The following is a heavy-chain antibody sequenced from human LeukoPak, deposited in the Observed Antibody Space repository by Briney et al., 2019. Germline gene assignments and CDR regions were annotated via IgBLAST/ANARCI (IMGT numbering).Heavy chain of an antibody. V-gene: IGHV1-2*06. Sequence: ASVKVSCKASGFTFTGYYMHWVRQAPGQGLEWMGRINPNGGGANYAQKFQNRVTMTRDTSISTAYMELSRLRSDDTAVYYCASEEQVAGLTLLDYWGQGTLVTVSS. CDR3: ASEEQVAGLTLLDY. D-gene: IGHD6-19*01. J-gene: IGHJ4*02. CDR1: GFTFTGYY. CDR2: INPNGGGA.